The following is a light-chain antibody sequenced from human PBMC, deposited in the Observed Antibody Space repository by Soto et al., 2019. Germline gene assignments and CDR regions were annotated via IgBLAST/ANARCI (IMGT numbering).Light chain of an antibody. V-gene: IGKV3D-20*02. J-gene: IGKJ5*01. CDR1: ERASSSY. Sequence: EIVLTQSPGTLSLSPGERATLSCRASERASSSYLAWYQQKPGQAPRLLIYGPSSRATGIPERFSGSGSGTEFTLTISSLQSEDFAVYYCQQRSNWPPITFGQGTRLEIK. CDR2: GPS. CDR3: QQRSNWPPIT.